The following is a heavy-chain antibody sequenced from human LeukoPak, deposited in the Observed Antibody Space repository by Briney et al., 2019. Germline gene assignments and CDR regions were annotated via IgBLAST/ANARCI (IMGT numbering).Heavy chain of an antibody. CDR1: GFTFSTYA. D-gene: IGHD2-15*01. J-gene: IGHJ4*02. CDR2: IGTSRNIDT. Sequence: GGSLRLSCVASGFTFSTYAMSWVRQAPGKGLEWVSTIGTSRNIDTYYADSVKGRFSISRDNSKNTLFLQMNSLRAEDTAVYYCARDFCSGGSCYSGPLGYWGQGTLVTVSS. CDR3: ARDFCSGGSCYSGPLGY. V-gene: IGHV3-23*01.